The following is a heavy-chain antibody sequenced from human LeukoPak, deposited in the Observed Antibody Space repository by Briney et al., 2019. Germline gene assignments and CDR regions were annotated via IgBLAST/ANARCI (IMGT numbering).Heavy chain of an antibody. CDR1: GYTFTGYC. CDR2: INLNSSGT. V-gene: IGHV1-2*02. CDR3: ARDGDYGDYN. Sequence: GASVKLSFKASGYTFTGYCMHWVRQAPGQGLERMGWINLNSSGTNYAQRFQGRVTMTRDTSISTAYMELSRLRSDDTAVYYCARDGDYGDYNWGQGTLVTVS. D-gene: IGHD4-17*01. J-gene: IGHJ4*02.